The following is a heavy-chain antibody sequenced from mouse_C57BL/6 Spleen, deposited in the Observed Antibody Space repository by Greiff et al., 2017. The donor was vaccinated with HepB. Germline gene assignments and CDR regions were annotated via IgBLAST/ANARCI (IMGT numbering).Heavy chain of an antibody. D-gene: IGHD2-5*01. J-gene: IGHJ2*01. V-gene: IGHV1-26*01. CDR3: AKADSNYELYFDY. CDR2: INPNNGGT. Sequence: VQLQQSGPELVKPGASVKISCKASGYTFTDYYMNWVKQSHGKSLEWIGDINPNNGGTSYNQKFKGKATLTVDKSSSTAYMELRSLTSEDSAVYYCAKADSNYELYFDYWGQGTTLTVSS. CDR1: GYTFTDYY.